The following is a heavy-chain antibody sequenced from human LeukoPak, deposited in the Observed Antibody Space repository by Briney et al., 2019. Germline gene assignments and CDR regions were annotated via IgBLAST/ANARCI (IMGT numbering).Heavy chain of an antibody. J-gene: IGHJ4*02. CDR3: ARDLYYYDRSGYPSPFDY. D-gene: IGHD3-22*01. V-gene: IGHV1-69*05. Sequence: SVKVSCKASGGTFISYAISWGRQARGQGVEGMGRIIPIFGTANYAQKFQGRVTITTDESTSTAYMELSSLRSEHTAVYYCARDLYYYDRSGYPSPFDYWGQGTLVTVSS. CDR2: IIPIFGTA. CDR1: GGTFISYA.